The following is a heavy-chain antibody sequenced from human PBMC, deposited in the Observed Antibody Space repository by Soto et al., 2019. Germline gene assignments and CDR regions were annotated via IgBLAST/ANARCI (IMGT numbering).Heavy chain of an antibody. CDR2: IYYSGST. D-gene: IGHD4-4*01. Sequence: SETLSLTCTVSGGSISSYYWSWIRQPPGKGLEWIGYIYYSGSTNYNPSLKSRVTISVDTSKNQSSLKLSSVTAADTAVYYCARHLLYSNCVRWFDPWGQGTLVTVSS. V-gene: IGHV4-59*08. J-gene: IGHJ5*02. CDR3: ARHLLYSNCVRWFDP. CDR1: GGSISSYY.